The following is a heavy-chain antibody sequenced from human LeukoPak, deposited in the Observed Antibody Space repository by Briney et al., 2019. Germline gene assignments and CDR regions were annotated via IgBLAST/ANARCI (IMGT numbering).Heavy chain of an antibody. CDR1: GFTFSSYS. J-gene: IGHJ4*02. V-gene: IGHV3-7*01. CDR2: IKQDGTEK. Sequence: GGSLRLSCAASGFTFSSYSMIWVRQAPGKGLEWVANIKQDGTEKYYVDSVKGRFTISRDNAKNSVYLQMNSLRVEDTAVYYCARDSSDYGYEEWKWGQGTLVTVSS. CDR3: ARDSSDYGYEEWK. D-gene: IGHD5-18*01.